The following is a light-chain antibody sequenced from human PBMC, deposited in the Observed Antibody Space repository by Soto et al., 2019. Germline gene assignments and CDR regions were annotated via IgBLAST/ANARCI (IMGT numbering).Light chain of an antibody. J-gene: IGKJ4*01. CDR1: QGISSY. CDR2: AAS. CDR3: QQLNSYPST. V-gene: IGKV1-9*01. Sequence: DIQLTQSPSFLSASVGDRVTITFVASQGISSYLAWYQQKPGKAPKLLIYAASTLQGGAPSRFSGSGSGTEFTLTISSLQPEDFATYYCQQLNSYPSTFGGGTKVDIK.